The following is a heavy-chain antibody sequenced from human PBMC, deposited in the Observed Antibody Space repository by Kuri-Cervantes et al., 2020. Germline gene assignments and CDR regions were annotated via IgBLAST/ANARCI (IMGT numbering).Heavy chain of an antibody. CDR2: IYPGDSDT. Sequence: KVSCKASGYSFTNFWIGWVRQILGKDLEWMGIIYPGDSDTRYSPSFQGQVTISADKSISTAYLQWSSLKASDTAMYYCSRHASGSSPRPVLDYWGQGTLVTVSS. D-gene: IGHD6-19*01. CDR1: GYSFTNFW. J-gene: IGHJ4*02. V-gene: IGHV5-51*01. CDR3: SRHASGSSPRPVLDY.